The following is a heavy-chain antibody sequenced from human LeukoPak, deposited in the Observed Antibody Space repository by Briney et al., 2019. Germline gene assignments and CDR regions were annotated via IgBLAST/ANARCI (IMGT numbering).Heavy chain of an antibody. V-gene: IGHV3-74*01. CDR3: VRDIKVGALNDAFDI. CDR2: IKSDGSST. J-gene: IGHJ3*02. CDR1: GFTLNNYW. D-gene: IGHD1-26*01. Sequence: GGSLRLSCAASGFTLNNYWMHWDRQAPGKGLVWVSRIKSDGSSTSYADSVKGRFTISRENAKNTLYLQMNSLRAEDTAVYYCVRDIKVGALNDAFDIWGQGTMVTVSS.